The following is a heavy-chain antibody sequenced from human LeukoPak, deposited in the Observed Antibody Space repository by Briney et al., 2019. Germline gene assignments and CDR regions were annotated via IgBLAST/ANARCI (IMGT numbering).Heavy chain of an antibody. CDR1: GFTFSSYS. CDR3: ARASTYYYGSGEDFDY. CDR2: ISSSSSYI. V-gene: IGHV3-21*01. D-gene: IGHD3-10*01. Sequence: GGSLRLSCAASGFTFSSYSMNRVRQAPGKGLEWVSSISSSSSYIYYADSVKGRFTISRDNAKNSLYLQMNSLRAEDTAVYYCARASTYYYGSGEDFDYWGQGTLVTVSS. J-gene: IGHJ4*02.